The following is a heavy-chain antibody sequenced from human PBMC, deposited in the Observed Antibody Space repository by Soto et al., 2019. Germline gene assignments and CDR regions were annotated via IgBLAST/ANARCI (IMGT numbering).Heavy chain of an antibody. V-gene: IGHV3-30-3*01. CDR2: ISYDGSNK. Sequence: QVQLVESGGGVVQPGRSLRLSCAASGFTFSSYAMHWVRQAPGEGLEWVAVISYDGSNKYYADSVKGRFTISRDNSKNTLYLQMNSLRAEDTAVYYCARDPSLAAAVYYYYGMDVWGQGTTVTVSS. CDR3: ARDPSLAAAVYYYYGMDV. J-gene: IGHJ6*02. CDR1: GFTFSSYA. D-gene: IGHD6-13*01.